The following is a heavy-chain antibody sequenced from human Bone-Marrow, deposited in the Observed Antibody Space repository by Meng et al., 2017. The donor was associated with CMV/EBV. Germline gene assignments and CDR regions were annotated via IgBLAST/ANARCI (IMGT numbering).Heavy chain of an antibody. CDR3: ARGTTGYSSSWLYYYGMDV. D-gene: IGHD6-13*01. Sequence: SETLSLTCTVSGGPISSYYWSWIRQPPGKGLEWIGYIYYSGSTNYNPSLKSRVTISVDTSKNQFSLKLSSVTAADTAVYYCARGTTGYSSSWLYYYGMDVWGQGTTVTVSS. J-gene: IGHJ6*02. CDR2: IYYSGST. CDR1: GGPISSYY. V-gene: IGHV4-59*01.